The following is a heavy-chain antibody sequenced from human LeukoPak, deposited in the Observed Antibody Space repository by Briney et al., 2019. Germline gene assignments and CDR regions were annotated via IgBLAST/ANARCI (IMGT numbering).Heavy chain of an antibody. D-gene: IGHD3-10*01. CDR1: GYTFTDYY. CDR2: INPNSGGT. J-gene: IGHJ4*02. CDR3: ARDVRWLNSGWGSVTYYAPYFDY. Sequence: RASVTVSCKTSGYTFTDYYMHWVRQAPGQGLEWMGWINPNSGGTNYAQKFQGRVTMTRDTSISTAYMELSSLRSDDTAVYYCARDVRWLNSGWGSVTYYAPYFDYWGQGTLVTVSS. V-gene: IGHV1-2*02.